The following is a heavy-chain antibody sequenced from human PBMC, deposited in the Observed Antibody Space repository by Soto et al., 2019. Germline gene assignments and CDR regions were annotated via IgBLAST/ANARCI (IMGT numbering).Heavy chain of an antibody. D-gene: IGHD3-3*01. V-gene: IGHV4-31*03. CDR3: ARDRRGYYDFWSGSYYYGMDV. CDR2: IYYSGST. CDR1: GGSISSGGYY. Sequence: SETLSLTCTVSGGSISSGGYYWSWIRQHPGKGLEWIGYIYYSGSTYYNPSLKSRVTIPVDTSKNQFSLKLSSVTAADTAVYYCARDRRGYYDFWSGSYYYGMDVWGQGTTVTVSS. J-gene: IGHJ6*02.